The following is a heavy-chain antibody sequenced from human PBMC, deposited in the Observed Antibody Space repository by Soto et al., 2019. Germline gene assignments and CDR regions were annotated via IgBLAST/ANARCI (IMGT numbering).Heavy chain of an antibody. CDR2: IDPSDSYT. CDR3: ARDGQWLVRDAFDI. V-gene: IGHV5-10-1*04. D-gene: IGHD6-19*01. CDR1: GYSFTSYW. Sequence: GESLKISCKGSGYSFTSYWISWVRQMPGKGLEWMGRIDPSDSYTNYSPSFQGQVTISADKSISTAYLQWSSLKASDTAMYYCARDGQWLVRDAFDIWGQGTMVTVSS. J-gene: IGHJ3*02.